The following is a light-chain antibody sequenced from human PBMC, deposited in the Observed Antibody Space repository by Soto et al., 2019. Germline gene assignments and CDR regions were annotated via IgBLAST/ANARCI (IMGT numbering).Light chain of an antibody. CDR1: QSVLYSSNNKNY. CDR3: QQYYSKPLT. Sequence: DIVMTQSPDSLAVSLGERATINCKSSQSVLYSSNNKNYLGWYQQKVGQPPKLLIYRASTRESGVPDRFSGSGSGTDFTLTISSLQAEDVAVYYCQQYYSKPLTFGGGAKVEIK. CDR2: RAS. J-gene: IGKJ4*01. V-gene: IGKV4-1*01.